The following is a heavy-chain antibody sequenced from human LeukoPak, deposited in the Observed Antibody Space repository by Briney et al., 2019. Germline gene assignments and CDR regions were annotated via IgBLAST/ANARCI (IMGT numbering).Heavy chain of an antibody. J-gene: IGHJ5*02. CDR3: AQQKAGYSGSPSWFDP. Sequence: ASVKVSCKVSGYSLSDLSLQWVRQAPGQGLEWMGGFNPEHTETIYSQKFQGRVTLTEDTSTDTAYMELSSLRSEDTAMYFCAQQKAGYSGSPSWFDPWGQATLVTVSS. D-gene: IGHD5-12*01. CDR1: GYSLSDLS. CDR2: FNPEHTET. V-gene: IGHV1-24*01.